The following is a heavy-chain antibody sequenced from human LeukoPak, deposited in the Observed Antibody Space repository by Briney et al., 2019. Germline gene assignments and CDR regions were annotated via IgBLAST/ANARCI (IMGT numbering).Heavy chain of an antibody. Sequence: ASVKVSCKASGGTLSGYSMNWVRQAPGQGLEWMGWISAYNGNTNYAQKLQGRVTMTTDTSTSTAYMELRSLRSDDTAVYYCARAVGGYYDSSGYPDYWGQGTLVTVSS. CDR2: ISAYNGNT. D-gene: IGHD3-22*01. J-gene: IGHJ4*02. CDR3: ARAVGGYYDSSGYPDY. CDR1: GGTLSGYS. V-gene: IGHV1-18*01.